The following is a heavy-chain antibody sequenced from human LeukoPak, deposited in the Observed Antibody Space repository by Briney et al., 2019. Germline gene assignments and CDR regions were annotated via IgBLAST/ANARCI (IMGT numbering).Heavy chain of an antibody. Sequence: GGSLRLSCAASGFTFSSYWMHWVRQAPGKGLVWVSRINSDGSSTSYADSVKGRFTISRDNAKNTLYLQMNSLRAEDMAVYYCARGEKDFWSGYEYYFDYWGQGTLVTVSS. D-gene: IGHD3-3*01. V-gene: IGHV3-74*01. CDR3: ARGEKDFWSGYEYYFDY. CDR1: GFTFSSYW. CDR2: INSDGSST. J-gene: IGHJ4*02.